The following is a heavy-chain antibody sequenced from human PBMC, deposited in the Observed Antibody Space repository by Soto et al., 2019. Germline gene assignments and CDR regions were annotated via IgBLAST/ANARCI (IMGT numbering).Heavy chain of an antibody. CDR1: GFSLTTSGMC. J-gene: IGHJ4*02. V-gene: IGHV2-70*13. CDR2: IDWADDK. Sequence: SGPTLVNPTQTLTLTCTFSGFSLTTSGMCVSWIRQPPGKALEWLALIDWADDKYYSTSLKTRLAISKDTSKNQVVLTMTNVDPVDTATYYCVLIHGASGNDVLDVWGQGTLVTVSS. CDR3: VLIHGASGNDVLDV. D-gene: IGHD5-12*01.